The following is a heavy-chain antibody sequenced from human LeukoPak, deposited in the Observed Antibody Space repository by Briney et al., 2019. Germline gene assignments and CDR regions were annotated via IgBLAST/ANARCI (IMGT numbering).Heavy chain of an antibody. CDR2: INHSGST. Sequence: SETLSLTCAVYGGSFSGYYWSWIRQPPGKGLEWLGEINHSGSTNYNPSLKSRVTISVDTSKNQFSLKLSSVTAADTAVYYCARGDKDVVVVAATLDYWGQGTLVTVSS. CDR3: ARGDKDVVVVAATLDY. D-gene: IGHD2-15*01. J-gene: IGHJ4*02. CDR1: GGSFSGYY. V-gene: IGHV4-34*01.